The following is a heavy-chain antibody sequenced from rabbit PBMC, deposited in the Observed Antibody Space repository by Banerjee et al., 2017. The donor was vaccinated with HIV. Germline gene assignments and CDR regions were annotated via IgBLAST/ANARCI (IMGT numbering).Heavy chain of an antibody. CDR1: GFSFSSFYY. Sequence: QSLEESGGDLVKPGASLTLTCTASGFSFSSFYYMCWVRQAPGKGLEWIACIVLGSSGYTYYASWAKGRFTISKTSSTTVTLQMTSLTAADTATYFCIRSSSAYGPFNLWGPGTLVTVS. J-gene: IGHJ4*01. V-gene: IGHV1S40*01. D-gene: IGHD1-1*01. CDR3: IRSSSAYGPFNL. CDR2: IVLGSSGYT.